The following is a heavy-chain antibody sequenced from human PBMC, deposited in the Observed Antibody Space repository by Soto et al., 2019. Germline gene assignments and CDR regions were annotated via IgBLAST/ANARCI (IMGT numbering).Heavy chain of an antibody. J-gene: IGHJ3*02. D-gene: IGHD6-19*01. Sequence: EVQLVETGGGLIQPGGSLRLSCAASGFTVSSNYMSWVRQAPGKGLEWVSVIYSGGSTYYADSVKGRFTISRDNSKNTLDLQMNSLRAEDTAVYYCASAKAVAGTGGAFDIWGQGTMVTVSS. CDR2: IYSGGST. CDR3: ASAKAVAGTGGAFDI. CDR1: GFTVSSNY. V-gene: IGHV3-53*02.